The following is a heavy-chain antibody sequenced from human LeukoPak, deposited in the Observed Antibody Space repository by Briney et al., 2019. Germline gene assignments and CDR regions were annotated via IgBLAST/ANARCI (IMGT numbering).Heavy chain of an antibody. CDR3: ARDRGYCSSTSCYYYGMDV. J-gene: IGHJ6*02. Sequence: ASVKVSCKASGYTFTSYAMHWVRQAPGQGLEWMGIINPSGGSTSYAQKFQGRVTMTRDTSTSTVYMELSSLRSEDTAVYYCARDRGYCSSTSCYYYGMDVWGQGTTVTVSS. CDR1: GYTFTSYA. D-gene: IGHD2-2*01. V-gene: IGHV1-46*01. CDR2: INPSGGST.